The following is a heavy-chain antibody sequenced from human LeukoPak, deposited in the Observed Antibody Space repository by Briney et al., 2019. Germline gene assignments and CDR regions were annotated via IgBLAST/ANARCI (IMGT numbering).Heavy chain of an antibody. CDR1: GYSFTSYW. J-gene: IGHJ6*02. CDR3: ARRRLYYYDSSGYYTGPDYYYYYGMDV. Sequence: GESLKISCKGSGYSFTSYWISWVRQMPGKGLEWMGRIDPSDSYANYSPSFQGHVTISADKSISTAYLQWSSLKASDTAMYYCARRRLYYYDSSGYYTGPDYYYYYGMDVWGQGTTVTVSS. CDR2: IDPSDSYA. D-gene: IGHD3-22*01. V-gene: IGHV5-10-1*01.